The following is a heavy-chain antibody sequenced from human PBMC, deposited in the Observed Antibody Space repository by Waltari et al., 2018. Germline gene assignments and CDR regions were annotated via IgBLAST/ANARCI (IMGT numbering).Heavy chain of an antibody. D-gene: IGHD3-16*02. CDR2: INPNSGGT. CDR3: ARDLQGDYVWGSYRLTGMDV. V-gene: IGHV1-2*04. J-gene: IGHJ6*02. CDR1: GYTFTGYY. Sequence: QVQLVQSGAEVKKPGASVKVSCKASGYTFTGYYMHWVRQAPGQGLGWMGWINPNSGGTNYAQKFQGWVTMTRDTSISTAYMELSRLRSDDTAVYYCARDLQGDYVWGSYRLTGMDVWGQGTTVTVSS.